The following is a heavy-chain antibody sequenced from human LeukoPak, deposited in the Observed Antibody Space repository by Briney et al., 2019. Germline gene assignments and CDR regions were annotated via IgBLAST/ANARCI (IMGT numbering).Heavy chain of an antibody. J-gene: IGHJ4*02. Sequence: GGSLRLSCAASGFTFGGCGMHWFRQTPGKGLEWVAVIAYDGGRAFYADSVKGRFTISRDNSKNTMSVQMDDLRAEDTAVYYCTRYNNDHFDYWGQGTLVTVSS. CDR1: GFTFGGCG. CDR3: TRYNNDHFDY. D-gene: IGHD1-14*01. CDR2: IAYDGGRA. V-gene: IGHV3-33*08.